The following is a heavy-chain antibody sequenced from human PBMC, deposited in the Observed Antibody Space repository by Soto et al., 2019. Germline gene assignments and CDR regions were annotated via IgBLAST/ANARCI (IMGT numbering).Heavy chain of an antibody. J-gene: IGHJ6*02. CDR3: ARKSSYYDFWSGYYMAYYYGMDV. D-gene: IGHD3-3*01. Sequence: GASVKVSCKASGYTFTSYDINWVRQATGQGLEWMGWMNPNSGNTGYAQKFQGRVTMTRNTSISTAYMELSSLRSEDTAVYYCARKSSYYDFWSGYYMAYYYGMDVWGQGTTVTVSS. CDR2: MNPNSGNT. CDR1: GYTFTSYD. V-gene: IGHV1-8*01.